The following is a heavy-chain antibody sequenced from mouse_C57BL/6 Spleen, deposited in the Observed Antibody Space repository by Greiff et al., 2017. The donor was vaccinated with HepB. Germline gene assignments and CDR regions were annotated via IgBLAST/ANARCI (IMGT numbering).Heavy chain of an antibody. V-gene: IGHV1-81*01. J-gene: IGHJ2*01. CDR3: AGSSYKSYFDY. D-gene: IGHD1-1*01. Sequence: QVQLQQSGAELARPGASVKLSCKASGYTFTSYGISWVKQRTGQGLEWIGEIYPRSGNTYYNEEFKGKATLTADKSSSTAYMELRSLTSEDSAVYFCAGSSYKSYFDYWGQGTTLTVSS. CDR2: IYPRSGNT. CDR1: GYTFTSYG.